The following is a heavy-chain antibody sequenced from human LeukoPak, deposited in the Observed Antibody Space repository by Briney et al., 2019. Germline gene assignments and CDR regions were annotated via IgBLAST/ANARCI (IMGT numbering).Heavy chain of an antibody. V-gene: IGHV3-23*01. Sequence: GGPLRLSCAVSGITLSNYGMSWVRQAPGKGLEWVADISDSGGSTNYADSVKGRFTISRDNPKNTLYLQMNSLIAEDTAVYFCAKRGVVIRVILVGFHKEAYYFDSWGQGALVTVSS. J-gene: IGHJ4*02. D-gene: IGHD3-22*01. CDR2: ISDSGGST. CDR1: GITLSNYG. CDR3: AKRGVVIRVILVGFHKEAYYFDS.